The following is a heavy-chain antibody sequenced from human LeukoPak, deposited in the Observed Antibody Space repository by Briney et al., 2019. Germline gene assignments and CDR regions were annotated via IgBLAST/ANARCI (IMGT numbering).Heavy chain of an antibody. V-gene: IGHV1-2*06. CDR2: INPNSGGT. Sequence: GASVKASCKASGYTFTGYYMHWVRQAPGQGLEWMGRINPNSGGTNYAQKFQGRVTMTRDTSISTAYMELSRLRSDDTAVYYCARDFDYYDSPTTDYWGQGTLVTVSS. CDR1: GYTFTGYY. J-gene: IGHJ4*02. D-gene: IGHD3-22*01. CDR3: ARDFDYYDSPTTDY.